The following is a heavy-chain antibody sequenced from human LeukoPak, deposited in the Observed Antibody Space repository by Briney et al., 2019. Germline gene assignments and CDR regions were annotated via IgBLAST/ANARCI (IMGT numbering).Heavy chain of an antibody. Sequence: GGSLRLSCAASGFTFNIYGMHWVRQAPGKGLEWVAFIWYDGSKKYYADSVKGRFTISRDNSKNMVSLEMNSLRTEDTAVYYCARDLGLSVGVTPFASWGRGTLVTVSS. D-gene: IGHD1-26*01. J-gene: IGHJ4*02. CDR1: GFTFNIYG. V-gene: IGHV3-30*02. CDR2: IWYDGSKK. CDR3: ARDLGLSVGVTPFAS.